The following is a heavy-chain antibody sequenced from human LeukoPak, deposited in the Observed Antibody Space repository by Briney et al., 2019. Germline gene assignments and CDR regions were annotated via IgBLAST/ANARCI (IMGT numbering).Heavy chain of an antibody. CDR2: ISTSGGST. D-gene: IGHD3-10*01. CDR3: AKHGKYYHGLVSYYTGEY. J-gene: IGHJ4*02. Sequence: PAGSLRPSCAASALTLGSLAMSCVRQAPREWLEWVSAISTSGGSTYNGDAVKGRFTISRENSKNTLYLQMNSLRAEDTAVYYCAKHGKYYHGLVSYYTGEYWGQGTLVTVSS. V-gene: IGHV3-23*01. CDR1: ALTLGSLA.